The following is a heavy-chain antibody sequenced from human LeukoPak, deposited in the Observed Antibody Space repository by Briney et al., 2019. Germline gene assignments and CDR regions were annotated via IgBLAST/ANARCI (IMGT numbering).Heavy chain of an antibody. J-gene: IGHJ4*02. CDR3: ARDGVPGTRGFDF. CDR2: FFTSGST. D-gene: IGHD1-7*01. CDR1: GASITKYH. V-gene: IGHV4-4*07. Sequence: PSETLSLTCTVSGASITKYHWSWIRQPAGKGLEWIGRFFTSGSTTYNPSLKSRVTTSIDTSNNQFSLNLTSVTAADTAMYYCARDGVPGTRGFDFWGPGTRVAVSS.